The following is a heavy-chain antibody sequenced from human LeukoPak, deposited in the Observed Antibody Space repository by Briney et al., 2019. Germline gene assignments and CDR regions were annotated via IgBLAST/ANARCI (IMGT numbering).Heavy chain of an antibody. CDR2: ISTDGNTT. CDR1: GFTFSNYW. D-gene: IGHD3-10*01. CDR3: TRDVGFYGSGSYYRD. Sequence: GGSLRLSRAASGFTFSNYWMHWVRQGSGKGLVWVSRISTDGNTTNYADSVKGRFTISRDNAKDTLYLQMSSLTAEDTAVYYCTRDVGFYGSGSYYRDWGQGSLVTVSS. J-gene: IGHJ4*02. V-gene: IGHV3-74*01.